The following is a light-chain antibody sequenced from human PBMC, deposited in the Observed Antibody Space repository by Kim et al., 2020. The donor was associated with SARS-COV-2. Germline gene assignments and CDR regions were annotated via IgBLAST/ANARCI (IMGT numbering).Light chain of an antibody. V-gene: IGKV3-15*01. CDR3: QHYHNWPAGHT. CDR2: GAS. J-gene: IGKJ2*01. CDR1: QSVSSS. Sequence: SLGKRPTLSRRASQSVSSSLAWYQQKPGQAPRLLIYGASTRATGIPARFSDSGSGTEFTLSISSLQSEYSAIYYCQHYHNWPAGHTFGQGTKLEI.